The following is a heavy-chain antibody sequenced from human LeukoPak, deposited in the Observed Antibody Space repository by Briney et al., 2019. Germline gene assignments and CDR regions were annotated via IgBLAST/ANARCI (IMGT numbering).Heavy chain of an antibody. CDR2: ISAYNGNT. CDR1: GYTFTSYG. D-gene: IGHD6-13*01. V-gene: IGHV1-18*01. CDR3: ARDRQQPTSRGPHRLDY. Sequence: ASVKVSCKASGYTFTSYGISWVRQAPGQGIEGRGWISAYNGNTNYAQTLKGRVTMTTEPSTSTAYMELRSLRSDDTAVYYCARDRQQPTSRGPHRLDYWGQGTLVTVSS. J-gene: IGHJ4*02.